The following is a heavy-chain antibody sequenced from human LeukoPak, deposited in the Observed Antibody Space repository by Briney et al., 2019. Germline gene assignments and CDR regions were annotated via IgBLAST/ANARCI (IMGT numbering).Heavy chain of an antibody. D-gene: IGHD6-13*01. V-gene: IGHV5-10-1*01. J-gene: IGHJ1*01. CDR1: GYSFTTYW. CDR2: IDPSDSNT. Sequence: GESLKISCKGSGYSFTTYWISWVRQMPGKGLEWMGRIDPSDSNTNYSPSFQGHVTISADKSISTVYLQWSSRKASDTAMYFCARPAGSSSRDFQHWGQGTPVTASS. CDR3: ARPAGSSSRDFQH.